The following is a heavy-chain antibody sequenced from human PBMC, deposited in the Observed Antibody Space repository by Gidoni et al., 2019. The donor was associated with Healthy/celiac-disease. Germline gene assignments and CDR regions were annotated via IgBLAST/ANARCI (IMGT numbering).Heavy chain of an antibody. D-gene: IGHD3-3*01. CDR3: ARDPRTLRFLEWPYFDY. J-gene: IGHJ4*02. V-gene: IGHV3-21*01. CDR1: GFNFSSYS. CDR2: ISSSSSYI. Sequence: EVQLVESGGGLVKPGGSLRLSCAASGFNFSSYSMNWVRQAPGKGLEWVSSISSSSSYIYYADSVKGRFTISRDNAKNSLYLQMNSLRAEDTAVYYCARDPRTLRFLEWPYFDYWGQGTLVTVSS.